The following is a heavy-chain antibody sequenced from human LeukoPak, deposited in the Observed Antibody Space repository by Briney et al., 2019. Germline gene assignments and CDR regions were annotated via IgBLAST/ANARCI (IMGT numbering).Heavy chain of an antibody. D-gene: IGHD2/OR15-2a*01. V-gene: IGHV3-43*01. CDR2: ISWAGDTT. CDR3: AREFLGFHP. J-gene: IGHJ5*02. CDR1: GFDFDDYM. Sequence: GGSLRLSCAASGFDFDDYMMHWVRQAPGKGLEWVSLISWAGDTTHYADSVRGRFSISRDNSKNTLYLQMNSLRAEDTALYYCAREFLGFHPWGQGTLVTVSS.